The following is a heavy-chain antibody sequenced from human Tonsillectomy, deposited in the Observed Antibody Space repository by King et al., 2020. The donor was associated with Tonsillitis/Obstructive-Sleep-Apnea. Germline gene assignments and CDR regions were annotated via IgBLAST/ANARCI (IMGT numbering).Heavy chain of an antibody. J-gene: IGHJ4*02. Sequence: HVQLVESGAEVKKPGASVKVSCKASGYTFTRNYVHWVRQAPGQGLEWMGIINPSDGFTTYAQNFQGRVTMTRDTSTSTVNMELSSLRAEDTAVYYCVGDDKDGRHLDYWGQGSLVSVSS. CDR3: VGDDKDGRHLDY. V-gene: IGHV1-46*01. CDR2: INPSDGFT. D-gene: IGHD2-15*01. CDR1: GYTFTRNY.